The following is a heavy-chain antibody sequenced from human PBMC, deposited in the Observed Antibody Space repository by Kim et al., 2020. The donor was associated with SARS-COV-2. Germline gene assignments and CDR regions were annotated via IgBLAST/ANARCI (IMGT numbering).Heavy chain of an antibody. V-gene: IGHV1-46*01. Sequence: AQKFQGRVTMTRDMSTSTVYMELSSLRSDDTAVYYCARSSGSGSHYYFDYWGQGTLVTVSS. D-gene: IGHD3-10*01. CDR3: ARSSGSGSHYYFDY. J-gene: IGHJ4*02.